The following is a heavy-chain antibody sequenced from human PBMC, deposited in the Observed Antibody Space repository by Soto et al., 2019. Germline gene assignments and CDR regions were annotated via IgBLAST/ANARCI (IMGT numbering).Heavy chain of an antibody. CDR3: ARRRGTYRPYFDY. J-gene: IGHJ4*02. CDR2: IYYSGYT. Sequence: QVQLQESGPGLVKPSETLSLTCTVSGGSISGYYWSWIRQPPGKGLEWIGCIYYSGYTNYNPSLKSRVTISVDTSKNQFSLKLSSVTAADTAVYYCARRRGTYRPYFDYWGQGTLVTVSS. CDR1: GGSISGYY. V-gene: IGHV4-59*08. D-gene: IGHD3-16*02.